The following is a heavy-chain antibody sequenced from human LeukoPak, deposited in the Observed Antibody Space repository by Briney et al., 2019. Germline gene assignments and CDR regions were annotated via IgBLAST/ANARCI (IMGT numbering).Heavy chain of an antibody. V-gene: IGHV4-31*03. J-gene: IGHJ4*02. Sequence: SQTLSLTCTVSGGSISSGGYYWSWIRQHPGKGLEWIGYIYYSGSTYYNPSLKSRVTISVDTSKNQFSLKLSSVTAADTAVYYCARMARNVEMATSLFDYWGQGTLVTVSS. CDR3: ARMARNVEMATSLFDY. CDR2: IYYSGST. CDR1: GGSISSGGYY. D-gene: IGHD5-24*01.